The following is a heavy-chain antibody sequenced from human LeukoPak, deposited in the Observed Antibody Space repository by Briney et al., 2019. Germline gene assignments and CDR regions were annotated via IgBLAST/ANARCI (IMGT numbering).Heavy chain of an antibody. CDR1: GGSISNYY. Sequence: SETLSLTCTVSGGSISNYYWSWIRQPAGKGLEWIGRIYTSGRTNYNPSLMSRVTMSVDTSNNQFSLRLSSVTAADTAVYYCARLNDYGDYDNAFDVWGQGTMVTVSS. CDR3: ARLNDYGDYDNAFDV. D-gene: IGHD4-17*01. J-gene: IGHJ3*01. V-gene: IGHV4-4*07. CDR2: IYTSGRT.